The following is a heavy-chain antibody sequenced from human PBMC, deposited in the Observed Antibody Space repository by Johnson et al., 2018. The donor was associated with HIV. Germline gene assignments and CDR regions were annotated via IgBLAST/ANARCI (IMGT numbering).Heavy chain of an antibody. J-gene: IGHJ3*02. CDR1: GFTFSSYA. Sequence: VQLVESGGGVVQPGRSLRLSCAASGFTFSSYAMHWVRQAPGKGLEWVAVISYDGSNKYYVDSVKGRFTISRDNAKNSLYLQMNSLKTEDTAVYYCTTTSLESTEMTYEYVWGSYRTYDAFDIWGQGTMV. CDR3: TTTSLESTEMTYEYVWGSYRTYDAFDI. CDR2: ISYDGSNK. V-gene: IGHV3-30*04. D-gene: IGHD3-16*02.